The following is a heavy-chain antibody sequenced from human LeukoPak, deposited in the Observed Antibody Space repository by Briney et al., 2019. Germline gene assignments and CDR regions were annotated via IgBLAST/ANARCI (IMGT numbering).Heavy chain of an antibody. Sequence: GGSLRLSCTASGFTFSRNGMHWVRQAPGKGLEWVAFIKRDESEKWYLNSVRGRFTISRDNSKNTLYLHMNSLSAEDTAVYYCVKDVLFAVGDAFDIWGQGTMVTVSS. CDR3: VKDVLFAVGDAFDI. CDR2: IKRDESEK. J-gene: IGHJ3*02. CDR1: GFTFSRNG. V-gene: IGHV3-30*02. D-gene: IGHD3-10*02.